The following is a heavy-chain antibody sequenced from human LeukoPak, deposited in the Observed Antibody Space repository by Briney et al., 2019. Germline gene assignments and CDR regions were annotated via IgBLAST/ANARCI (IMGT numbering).Heavy chain of an antibody. CDR2: ISSSSSYI. J-gene: IGHJ4*02. CDR1: GFTFSSYS. V-gene: IGHV3-21*01. Sequence: PGGSLRLSCAASGFTFSSYSMNWVRQAPGKGLEWVSFISSSSSYIYYADSVKGRFTISRDNAKNSLYLQMNSLRAEDTAVYYCARDLRLRGGVFDYWGQGTLVTVSS. CDR3: ARDLRLRGGVFDY. D-gene: IGHD3-10*01.